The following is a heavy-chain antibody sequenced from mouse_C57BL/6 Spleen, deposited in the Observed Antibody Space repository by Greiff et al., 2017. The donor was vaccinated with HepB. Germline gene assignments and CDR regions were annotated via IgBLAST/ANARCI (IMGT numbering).Heavy chain of an antibody. CDR2: IHPSDSDT. D-gene: IGHD2-4*01. J-gene: IGHJ4*01. CDR3: AMGDDYDYAMDY. CDR1: GYTFTSYW. V-gene: IGHV1-74*01. Sequence: QVQLQQPGAELVKPGASVKVSCKASGYTFTSYWMHWVKQRPGQGLEWIGRIHPSDSDTNYNQKFKGKAKLTVDKSSSTAYMQPSSLTSEDSAVYDCAMGDDYDYAMDYWGQGTSVTVSS.